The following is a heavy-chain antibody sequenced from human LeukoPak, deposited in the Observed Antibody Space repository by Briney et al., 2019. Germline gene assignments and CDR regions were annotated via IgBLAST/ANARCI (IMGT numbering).Heavy chain of an antibody. V-gene: IGHV1-2*02. CDR3: ARQTIRPFDF. D-gene: IGHD3-9*01. CDR2: INPTNGGK. J-gene: IGHJ4*02. Sequence: GASVKVSCKTSGYTFTGYYIHWVRQAPGQGLEWMGWINPTNGGKNYAQKFQGRVTMTRDTSISTAYMELSGLRSDDTAVYYCARQTIRPFDFWGQGTLVTVSA. CDR1: GYTFTGYY.